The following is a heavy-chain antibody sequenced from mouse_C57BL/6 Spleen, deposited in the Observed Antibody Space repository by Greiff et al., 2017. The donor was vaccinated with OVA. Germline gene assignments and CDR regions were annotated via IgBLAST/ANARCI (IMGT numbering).Heavy chain of an antibody. CDR1: GFNIKDDY. CDR3: TTFLITTVVDAMDY. Sequence: VQLQQSGAELVRPGASVKLSCTASGFNIKDDYMHWVKQRPEQGLEWIGWIDPENGDTEYASKFQGKATITADTSSNTAYQQLSSLTSEDTAVYYCTTFLITTVVDAMDYWGQGTSVTVSS. D-gene: IGHD1-1*01. CDR2: IDPENGDT. V-gene: IGHV14-4*01. J-gene: IGHJ4*01.